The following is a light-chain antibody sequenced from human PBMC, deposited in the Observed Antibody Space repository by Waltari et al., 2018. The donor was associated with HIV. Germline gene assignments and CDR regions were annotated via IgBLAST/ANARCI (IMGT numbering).Light chain of an antibody. CDR2: GAP. J-gene: IGKJ3*01. Sequence: DIQMTQSPSFLSASVGARVTITCRASQNIDNFLSWYQQRPGEAPRLLIDGAPGFQSGVSSRFSGGGFGTEFTHTINSLQPEDFATYFCLQSYTTPLSFGPGTKVDIK. V-gene: IGKV1-39*01. CDR3: LQSYTTPLS. CDR1: QNIDNF.